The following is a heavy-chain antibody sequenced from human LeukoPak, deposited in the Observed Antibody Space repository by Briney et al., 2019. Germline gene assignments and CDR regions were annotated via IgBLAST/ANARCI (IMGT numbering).Heavy chain of an antibody. CDR2: ISPSDNNI. D-gene: IGHD6-6*01. J-gene: IGHJ4*02. CDR1: GFTFNDYA. Sequence: GGSLRLSCAATGFTFNDYAMTWVRQAPGKGLEWVSYISPSDNNIYYADSVKGRFTISRDNAKNSLYLQMNSLRAEDTAVYYCARRSSLESWGQGTLVTVSS. CDR3: ARRSSLES. V-gene: IGHV3-11*01.